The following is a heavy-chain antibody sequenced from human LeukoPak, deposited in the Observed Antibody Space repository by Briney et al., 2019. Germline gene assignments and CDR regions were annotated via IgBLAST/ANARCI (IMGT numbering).Heavy chain of an antibody. D-gene: IGHD6-19*01. J-gene: IGHJ4*02. CDR2: IYHSGST. Sequence: PSETLSLTCAVSGYSISSGYYWGWIRQPPGKGLEWIGSIYHSGSTYYNPSLESRVTISVDTSKNQFSLKLSSVTAADTAVYYCARHASGGDYWGQGTLVTVSS. CDR3: ARHASGGDY. CDR1: GYSISSGYY. V-gene: IGHV4-38-2*01.